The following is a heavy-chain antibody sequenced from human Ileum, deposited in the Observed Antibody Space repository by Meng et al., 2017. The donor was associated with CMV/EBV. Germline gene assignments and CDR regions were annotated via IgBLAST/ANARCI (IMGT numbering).Heavy chain of an antibody. J-gene: IGHJ5*02. CDR1: RFSISTRGVG. Sequence: QLPLKDSCPTVVTDTQTLTRTGTLARFSISTRGVGVGWIRPPPGMALEWLALIYWDDDKRYSPSLKSRLTITKDTSKNQVVLTMTNMDPVDTATYYCAHRLGAFDPWGQGTLVTVSS. CDR3: AHRLGAFDP. CDR2: IYWDDDK. V-gene: IGHV2-5*02.